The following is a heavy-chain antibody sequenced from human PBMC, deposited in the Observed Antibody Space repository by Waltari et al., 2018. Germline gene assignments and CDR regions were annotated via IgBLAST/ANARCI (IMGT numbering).Heavy chain of an antibody. Sequence: QVQLQQWGAGLLKPSETLSLTCAVYGGSFKAYYWTWIRQSPEKGLEWIGESHHTGDTIYNPSLNSRVAILMDASKNQFSLSLKLVAAADTAIYYCASRIGGISPLTGWGQGTPVIVSA. J-gene: IGHJ4*02. V-gene: IGHV4-34*01. CDR3: ASRIGGISPLTG. CDR2: SHHTGDT. D-gene: IGHD1-26*01. CDR1: GGSFKAYY.